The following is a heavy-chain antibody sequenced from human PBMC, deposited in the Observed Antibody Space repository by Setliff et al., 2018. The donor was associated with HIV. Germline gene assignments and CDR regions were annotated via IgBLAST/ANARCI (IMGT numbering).Heavy chain of an antibody. V-gene: IGHV1-18*01. CDR1: GYTFTTYG. CDR2: ISTYNGDT. J-gene: IGHJ4*01. D-gene: IGHD6-25*01. CDR3: ARVPSGAAGLVRAGFYF. Sequence: ASVKVSCKASGYTFTTYGISWVRQAPGQGLEWMGWISTYNGDTNYVQKLQGRVTMTTDTSTSTAYMELRGLRSDDTATYYCARVPSGAAGLVRAGFYFWGQGTLVTVSS.